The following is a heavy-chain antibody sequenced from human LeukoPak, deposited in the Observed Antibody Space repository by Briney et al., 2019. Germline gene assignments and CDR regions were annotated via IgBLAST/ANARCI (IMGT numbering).Heavy chain of an antibody. CDR1: GGSISNFY. V-gene: IGHV4-59*01. CDR2: ISYSGTT. D-gene: IGHD4-23*01. CDR3: ARNHGGWFDS. Sequence: SGTLSLTCTVSGGSISNFYWTWIRQSPGKGLEWIGYISYSGTTKYSPSLKSRVTMSLDTSKDQFSLKLNSVTAADTAVYYCARNHGGWFDSWGQGTLVTVSS. J-gene: IGHJ5*01.